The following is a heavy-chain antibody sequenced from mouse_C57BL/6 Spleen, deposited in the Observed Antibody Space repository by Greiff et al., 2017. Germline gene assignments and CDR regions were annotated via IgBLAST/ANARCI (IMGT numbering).Heavy chain of an antibody. CDR2: INPNNGGT. J-gene: IGHJ1*03. D-gene: IGHD4-1*01. Sequence: VQLKESGPELVKPGASVKMSCKASGYTFTDYNMHWVKQSHGKSLEWIGYINPNNGGTSYNQKFKGKATLTVDKSSSTAYMELSSLTSEDSAVYYCARSRILLGFDVWGTGTTVTVSS. V-gene: IGHV1-22*01. CDR3: ARSRILLGFDV. CDR1: GYTFTDYN.